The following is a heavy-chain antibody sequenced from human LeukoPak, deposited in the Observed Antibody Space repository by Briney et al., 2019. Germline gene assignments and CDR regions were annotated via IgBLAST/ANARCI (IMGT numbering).Heavy chain of an antibody. CDR3: ARDGYYYDSSGYEY. CDR1: GGTFSSYA. V-gene: IGHV1-69*01. Sequence: ASVKVSCKASGGTFSSYAISWVRQAPGQGLEWMGGIIPIFGTANYAQKFQGRVTITADESTSTAYMELSSLRSEDTAVYYCARDGYYYDSSGYEYWGQGTLVTVSS. D-gene: IGHD3-22*01. CDR2: IIPIFGTA. J-gene: IGHJ4*02.